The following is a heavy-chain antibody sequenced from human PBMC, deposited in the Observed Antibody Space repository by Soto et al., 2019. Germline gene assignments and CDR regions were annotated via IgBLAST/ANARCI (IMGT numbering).Heavy chain of an antibody. CDR2: IKQDGSEK. J-gene: IGHJ4*02. Sequence: PGGSLRLSCAASGFTFSSYWMSWVRQAPGKGLEWVANIKQDGSEKYYVDSVKGRFTISRDNAKDSLYLQMNSLRAEDTAVYYCARGSSTSYYDSSGWLIDYWGQGTLVTVSS. V-gene: IGHV3-7*01. CDR1: GFTFSSYW. CDR3: ARGSSTSYYDSSGWLIDY. D-gene: IGHD3-22*01.